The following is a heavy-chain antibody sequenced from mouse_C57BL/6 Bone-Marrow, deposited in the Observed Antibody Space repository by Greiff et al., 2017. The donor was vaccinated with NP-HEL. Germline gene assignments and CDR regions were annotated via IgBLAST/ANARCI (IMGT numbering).Heavy chain of an antibody. J-gene: IGHJ1*03. CDR2: IYPGDGDT. CDR1: GYAFSSSW. V-gene: IGHV1-82*01. Sequence: VKLMESGPELVKPGASVKISCKASGYAFSSSWMNWVKQRPGKGLEWIGRIYPGDGDTNYNGKFKGKATLTADKSSSTAYMQLSSLTSEDSAVYFCALTGTDGLWYFDVWGTGTTVTVSS. D-gene: IGHD4-1*01. CDR3: ALTGTDGLWYFDV.